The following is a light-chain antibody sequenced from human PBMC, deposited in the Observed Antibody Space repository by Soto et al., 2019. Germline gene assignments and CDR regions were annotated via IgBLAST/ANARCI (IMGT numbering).Light chain of an antibody. CDR2: GAS. CDR1: QSVSSSY. J-gene: IGKJ5*01. V-gene: IGKV3-20*01. CDR3: QQYNNWPPIT. Sequence: EIVLTQSPGTLSLSPGEGATLSCRASQSVSSSYIAWYQQRPGQTPSLLIYGASTRATGIPDRFSGSGSGTHFTLTISRLEPGDFAVYYCQQYNNWPPITFGQGTRLEI.